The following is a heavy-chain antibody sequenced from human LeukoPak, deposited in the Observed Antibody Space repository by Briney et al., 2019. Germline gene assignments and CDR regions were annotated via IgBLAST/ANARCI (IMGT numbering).Heavy chain of an antibody. V-gene: IGHV1-69*05. J-gene: IGHJ5*02. D-gene: IGHD4-17*01. Sequence: ASVKVSCKASGGTFSSYAISWVRQAPGQGLEWMGGIISIFGTANYAQKFQGRVTITTDESTSTAYMELSSLRSEDTAVYYCARELHDYGDYRNWFDPWGQGTLVTVSS. CDR3: ARELHDYGDYRNWFDP. CDR1: GGTFSSYA. CDR2: IISIFGTA.